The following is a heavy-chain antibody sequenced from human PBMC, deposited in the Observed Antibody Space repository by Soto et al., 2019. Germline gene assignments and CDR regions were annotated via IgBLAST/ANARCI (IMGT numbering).Heavy chain of an antibody. J-gene: IGHJ4*02. V-gene: IGHV1-2*04. D-gene: IGHD1-26*01. Sequence: ASVKVSCKASGYTFTGYYMHWVRQAPGQGLEWMGWINPNSGGTNYAQKFQDCVTMTRDTSISTAYMELSSLRSDDTAVYYCARDSASQGASLYHFDYWGQGTLVTVSS. CDR3: ARDSASQGASLYHFDY. CDR2: INPNSGGT. CDR1: GYTFTGYY.